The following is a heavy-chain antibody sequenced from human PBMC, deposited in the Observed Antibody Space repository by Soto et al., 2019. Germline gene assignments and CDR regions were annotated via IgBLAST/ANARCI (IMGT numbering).Heavy chain of an antibody. CDR3: ARAPSKRITLVRGVPYYFDY. V-gene: IGHV4-59*01. J-gene: IGHJ4*02. Sequence: SETLSLTCTVSGGSISSYYWSWIRQPPGKGLEWIGYIYYSGSTNYNPSLKSRVTISVDTSKNHFSLKLSSVTAADTAVYYCARAPSKRITLVRGVPYYFDYWGQGTLVTVSS. CDR2: IYYSGST. CDR1: GGSISSYY. D-gene: IGHD3-10*01.